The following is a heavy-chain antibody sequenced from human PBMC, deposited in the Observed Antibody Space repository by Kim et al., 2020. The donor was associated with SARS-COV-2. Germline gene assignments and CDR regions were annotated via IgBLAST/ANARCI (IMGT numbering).Heavy chain of an antibody. CDR3: AKGTVASYYYGMDV. CDR1: GFTFDDYA. V-gene: IGHV3-9*01. CDR2: ISWNSGSI. J-gene: IGHJ6*02. D-gene: IGHD2-15*01. Sequence: GGSLRLSCAASGFTFDDYAMHWVRQAPGKGLEWVSGISWNSGSIGYADSVKGRFTISRDNAKNSLYLQMNSLRAEDTALYYCAKGTVASYYYGMDVWGQGTTVTVSS.